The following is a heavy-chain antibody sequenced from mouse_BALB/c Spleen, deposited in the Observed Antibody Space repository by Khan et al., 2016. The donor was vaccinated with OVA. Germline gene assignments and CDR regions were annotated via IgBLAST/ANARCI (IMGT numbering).Heavy chain of an antibody. CDR1: GYSITSDYA. CDR3: ARDGSRYNYAMDY. V-gene: IGHV3-2*02. J-gene: IGHJ4*01. Sequence: VQLKESGPGLVKPSQSLSLTCTVTGYSITSDYAWNWIRQFPGNKLEWMGYISSSGSTNYNPALKSRISITRDTSKNQFFLQLISVTTEDTATYYCARDGSRYNYAMDYWGQGTSVTVSS. CDR2: ISSSGST. D-gene: IGHD2-3*01.